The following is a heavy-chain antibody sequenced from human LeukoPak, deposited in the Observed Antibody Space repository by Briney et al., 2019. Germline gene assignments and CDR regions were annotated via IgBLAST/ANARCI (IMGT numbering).Heavy chain of an antibody. D-gene: IGHD2-2*02. CDR2: IYSGGNT. CDR3: GRDGRLIPLWFDP. J-gene: IGHJ5*02. CDR1: GFTVRSNY. Sequence: GGSLRLSCAASGFTVRSNYMSWVRQAPGKGLEWVSVIYSGGNTFYTASVQRRFTTSRDNSKTTLYLQMNSLRADDTAVYYCGRDGRLIPLWFDPWGQGTLVTVSS. V-gene: IGHV3-53*01.